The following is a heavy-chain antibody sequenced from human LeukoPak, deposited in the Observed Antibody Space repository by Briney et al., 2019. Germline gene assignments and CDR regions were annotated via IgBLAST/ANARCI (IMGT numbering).Heavy chain of an antibody. CDR3: AKTSLSDASGHYYYMDV. J-gene: IGHJ6*03. Sequence: GGSLRLSCAASGFTFNTYNMNWVRQAPGKGLEWVSSISSSSSYIYYADSVKGRFTISRDNAKNSLFLQMNNLRTEDTALYYCAKTSLSDASGHYYYMDVWGKGTTVTVSS. CDR2: ISSSSSYI. V-gene: IGHV3-21*01. D-gene: IGHD3-3*01. CDR1: GFTFNTYN.